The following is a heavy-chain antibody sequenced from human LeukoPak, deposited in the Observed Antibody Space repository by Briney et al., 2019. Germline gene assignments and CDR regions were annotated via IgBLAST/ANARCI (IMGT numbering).Heavy chain of an antibody. Sequence: GRSLRLSCAASGFTFGAYGMHWVRQAPGKGLKWVAVIWYDGSNNYYADSVKGRFTISRDDSKNTLYQQMNSLRAEDTAVYCCARDPGFGESDYYYGMDVWGQGTTVTVSS. J-gene: IGHJ6*02. V-gene: IGHV3-33*01. CDR2: IWYDGSNN. CDR3: ARDPGFGESDYYYGMDV. CDR1: GFTFGAYG. D-gene: IGHD3-10*01.